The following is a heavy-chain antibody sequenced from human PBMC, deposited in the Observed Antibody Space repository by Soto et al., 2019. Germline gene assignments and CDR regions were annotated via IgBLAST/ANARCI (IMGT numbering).Heavy chain of an antibody. J-gene: IGHJ3*01. D-gene: IGHD6-13*01. CDR1: GCTFNKYG. V-gene: IGHV1-18*01. Sequence: QAQLVQSGGEVKRPGASVKVSCKASGCTFNKYGINWVRQAPGQGLEWMGRISAFNDYTNLAQKFQGRITLTTDASTNTAYMELQILRSDDTAMYYCARGRGVVIPAGTPDAFDVWGQGTMVTVSS. CDR2: ISAFNDYT. CDR3: ARGRGVVIPAGTPDAFDV.